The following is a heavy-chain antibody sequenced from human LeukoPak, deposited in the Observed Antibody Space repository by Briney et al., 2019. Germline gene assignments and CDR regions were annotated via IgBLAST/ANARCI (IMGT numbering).Heavy chain of an antibody. V-gene: IGHV1-69*05. D-gene: IGHD1-26*01. CDR1: GGTFSSYA. Sequence: ASVRASCKASGGTFSSYAISWVRHAPGQGLEWMGGIIPIFGTANYAQKFQGRVTITTDESTSTAYMELSSLRSEDTAVYYCARGQVGATRNYYYYYMDVWGKGTTVTVSS. CDR2: IIPIFGTA. CDR3: ARGQVGATRNYYYYYMDV. J-gene: IGHJ6*03.